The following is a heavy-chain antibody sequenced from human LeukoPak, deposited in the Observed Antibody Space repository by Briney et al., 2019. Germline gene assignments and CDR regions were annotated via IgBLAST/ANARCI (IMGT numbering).Heavy chain of an antibody. CDR2: IYHSGST. CDR3: ASQQQLVINAFDI. V-gene: IGHV4-59*12. D-gene: IGHD6-13*01. CDR1: GGSIHTYY. J-gene: IGHJ3*02. Sequence: SETLSLTCSVSGGSIHTYYWSWIRQPPGKGLVWIGYIYHSGSTYYNPSLKSRVTISVDRSKNQFSLKLSSVTAADTAVYYCASQQQLVINAFDIWGQGTMVTVSS.